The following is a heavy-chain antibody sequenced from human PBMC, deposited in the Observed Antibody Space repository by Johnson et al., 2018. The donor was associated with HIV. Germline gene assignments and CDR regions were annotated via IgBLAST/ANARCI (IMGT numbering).Heavy chain of an antibody. V-gene: IGHV3-66*01. Sequence: EVQLVESGGGLVQPGGSLRLSCAASGFTVSSNYMSWVRQAPGKGLEWVSVLYSGGSTYYADSVKGRFTISRDSSKNTLYLQMDSLRAEDTAVYYCTTGLMSAFDMWGQGTMVTVSS. CDR3: TTGLMSAFDM. CDR2: LYSGGST. D-gene: IGHD3-16*01. J-gene: IGHJ3*02. CDR1: GFTVSSNY.